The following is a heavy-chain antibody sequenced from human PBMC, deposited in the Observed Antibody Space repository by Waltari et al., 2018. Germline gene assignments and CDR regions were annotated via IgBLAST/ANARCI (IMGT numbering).Heavy chain of an antibody. V-gene: IGHV3-66*02. CDR1: GFTVSSND. Sequence: EVQLVESGGGLVQPGGSLRLSCAASGFTVSSNDMSWVRHAPGKGLEWVSVIYRVGCTYSADSVKGRFTISRDKSNNTLYLQMNSLRAEDTAVYYCARIAVAGHFDYWGQGTLVTVSS. D-gene: IGHD6-19*01. J-gene: IGHJ4*02. CDR2: IYRVGCT. CDR3: ARIAVAGHFDY.